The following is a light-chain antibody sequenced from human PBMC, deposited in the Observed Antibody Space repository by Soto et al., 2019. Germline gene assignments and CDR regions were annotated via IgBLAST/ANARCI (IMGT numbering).Light chain of an antibody. J-gene: IGLJ2*01. CDR1: RSDIGAYNF. Sequence: QSALTQPASVSGSPGQSITITCTGTRSDIGAYNFVSWYQQHPGEVPKLMPYDVSIRPSGVSNRFSGSKSGNTASLTISGLHAEDEADYYCTSWTTSTTMIFGGGTKVTVL. CDR2: DVS. V-gene: IGLV2-14*03. CDR3: TSWTTSTTMI.